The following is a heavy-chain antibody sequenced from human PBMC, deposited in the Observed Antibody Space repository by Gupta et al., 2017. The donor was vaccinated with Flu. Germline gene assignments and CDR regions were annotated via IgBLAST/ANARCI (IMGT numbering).Heavy chain of an antibody. CDR2: IDPSSGAT. CDR1: GFTFTGYY. V-gene: IGHV1-2*06. J-gene: IGHJ4*02. CDR3: ARGPTHYFDL. Sequence: QVHLVQSGAEVKKPGASVKLACKASGFTFTGYYFHWVRQAPGQGLEWMGRIDPSSGATIFAQKFQGRVTMTRDTSITTAYMEVSRLTSDDTTVYYCARGPTHYFDLWGQGTLVTVSS.